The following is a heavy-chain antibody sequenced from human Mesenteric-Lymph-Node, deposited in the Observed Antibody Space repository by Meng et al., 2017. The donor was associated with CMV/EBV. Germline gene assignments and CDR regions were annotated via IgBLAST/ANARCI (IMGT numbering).Heavy chain of an antibody. CDR3: ARDPTTSGAAPPIWLDP. V-gene: IGHV1-69*01. D-gene: IGHD1-26*01. CDR2: IIPIFGTA. J-gene: IGHJ5*02. Sequence: TLSSYAISWVRQAPGQGLEWMGGIIPIFGTANYAQKFQGRVTITADESTSTAYMELSSLRSEDTAVYYCARDPTTSGAAPPIWLDPWGQGTLVTVSS. CDR1: TLSSYA.